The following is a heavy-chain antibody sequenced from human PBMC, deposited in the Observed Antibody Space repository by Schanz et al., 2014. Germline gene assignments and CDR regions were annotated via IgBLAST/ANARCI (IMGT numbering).Heavy chain of an antibody. CDR2: ISASGGST. J-gene: IGHJ4*02. V-gene: IGHV3-23*04. D-gene: IGHD3-22*01. Sequence: VQLVESGGGVVQPGGSLRLSCAASGFTFSSYAMSWVRQAPGKGLEWVSTISASGGSTYYADSVKGRFTISRDNSKNILYLQMNSLRAEDTAVYYCAKDPSHGDYDYYFDYWGQGTLVTVSS. CDR3: AKDPSHGDYDYYFDY. CDR1: GFTFSSYA.